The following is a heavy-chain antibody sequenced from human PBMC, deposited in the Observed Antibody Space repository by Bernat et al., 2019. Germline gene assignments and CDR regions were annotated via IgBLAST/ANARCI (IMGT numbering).Heavy chain of an antibody. D-gene: IGHD4-17*01. CDR1: GFTFSSYW. V-gene: IGHV3-74*01. CDR2: IKRDGSST. J-gene: IGHJ3*02. Sequence: EVQLVESGGGLVQPGGSLRLSCAASGFTFSSYWMHWVRQAPGKGLVWVARIKRDGSSTSYADSVKGRFTISRDNAKNTLYLQMNSLRAEDTAVYYCARDGPSTYGDDAFDIWGQGTMVTVSS. CDR3: ARDGPSTYGDDAFDI.